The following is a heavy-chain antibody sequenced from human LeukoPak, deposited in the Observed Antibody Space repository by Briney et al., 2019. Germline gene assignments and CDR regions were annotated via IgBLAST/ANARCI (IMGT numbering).Heavy chain of an antibody. CDR1: GYDFTSFY. J-gene: IGHJ4*02. CDR2: VSAYNGKT. CDR3: ARGLYYYDSRGLDY. V-gene: IGHV1-18*01. D-gene: IGHD3-22*01. Sequence: ASVKVSCKASGYDFTSFYITWVRQPPGQGLEWMGWVSAYNGKTNFAQMVQGRVTMTTDTSTTTAYMALRGLRSDDTAVYYCARGLYYYDSRGLDYWGQGTLVTVSS.